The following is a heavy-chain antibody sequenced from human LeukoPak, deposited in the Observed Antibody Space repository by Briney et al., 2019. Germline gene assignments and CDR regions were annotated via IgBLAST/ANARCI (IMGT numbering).Heavy chain of an antibody. CDR3: ARATYYYDSSGYYPFDY. J-gene: IGHJ4*02. V-gene: IGHV3-48*04. D-gene: IGHD3-22*01. CDR1: GFTFSSYS. Sequence: GGSLRLSCAASGFTFSSYSMNWVRQAPGKGLEWVSYISSSSSTIYYADPVKGRFTISRDNAKNSLYLQMNSLRAEDTAVYYCARATYYYDSSGYYPFDYWGQGTLVTVSS. CDR2: ISSSSSTI.